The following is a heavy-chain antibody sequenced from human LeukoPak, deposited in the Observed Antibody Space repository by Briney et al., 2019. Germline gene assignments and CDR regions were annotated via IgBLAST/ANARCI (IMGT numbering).Heavy chain of an antibody. Sequence: ASVKVSCTASGYTFTSYGISWVRQAPGQGLEWMGWISAYNGNTNYAQKLQGRVTMTTDTSTSTAYMELRSLRSDDTAVYYCARALGWGYSNYYYYMDVWGKGTTVTVSS. V-gene: IGHV1-18*01. CDR3: ARALGWGYSNYYYYMDV. D-gene: IGHD4-11*01. CDR2: ISAYNGNT. CDR1: GYTFTSYG. J-gene: IGHJ6*03.